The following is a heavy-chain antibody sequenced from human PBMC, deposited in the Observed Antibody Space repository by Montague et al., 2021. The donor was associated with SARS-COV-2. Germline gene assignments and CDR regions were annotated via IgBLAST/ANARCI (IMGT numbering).Heavy chain of an antibody. V-gene: IGHV4-39*01. CDR1: GGSVSSRSYY. CDR2: IFYTGNT. J-gene: IGHJ3*02. CDR3: ARHPGSPKDAFDI. Sequence: SETLSLTCTVSGGSVSSRSYYWGWIRQPPGKGLEWIRTIFYTGNTYYNPSLKSRITISIDRSKNQFSLKLTSVTAADTSLYYCARHPGSPKDAFDIWSQGTMVTVSS.